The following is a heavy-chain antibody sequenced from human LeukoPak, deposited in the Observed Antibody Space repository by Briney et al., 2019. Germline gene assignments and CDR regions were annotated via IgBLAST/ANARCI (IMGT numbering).Heavy chain of an antibody. J-gene: IGHJ4*02. Sequence: GGSLRLSCAASGFSFNTYAMTWVRQAPGKGLEWVSAISSSDGVTYYADSVKGRFAISRDNSKNTLSLQMNSLRAEDTAVYYCTKTNQTTQRGYFDSWGQGNLVTVSS. D-gene: IGHD1-1*01. CDR2: ISSSDGVT. CDR1: GFSFNTYA. CDR3: TKTNQTTQRGYFDS. V-gene: IGHV3-23*01.